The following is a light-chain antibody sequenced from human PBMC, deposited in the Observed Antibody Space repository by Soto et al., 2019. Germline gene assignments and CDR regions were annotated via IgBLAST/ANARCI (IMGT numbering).Light chain of an antibody. CDR3: SSYTSSSLDV. CDR1: SSDVGGYNY. V-gene: IGLV2-14*01. Sequence: QSALTQPASVSGSPGQSITISCTGTSSDVGGYNYVSWYQQQPGKAPKLMIYDVSNRPSGVSTRLSGSKSGNTASLTISGLQAEDEADYYCSSYTSSSLDVVGTGTKVTVL. CDR2: DVS. J-gene: IGLJ1*01.